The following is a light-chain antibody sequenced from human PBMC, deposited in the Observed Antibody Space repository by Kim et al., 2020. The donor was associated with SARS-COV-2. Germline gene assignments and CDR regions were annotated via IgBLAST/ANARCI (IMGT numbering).Light chain of an antibody. J-gene: IGKJ5*01. V-gene: IGKV1-5*01. CDR2: DAS. Sequence: IQLTQSPSTLSASVGDRVTITCRASQSIGGCLAWYQQKPGKAPKLLIYDASSVESGVPSRFSGSGSGTEFTLTISSLQPDDYATYYCLQHNTYPITFGQGTRVEIK. CDR3: LQHNTYPIT. CDR1: QSIGGC.